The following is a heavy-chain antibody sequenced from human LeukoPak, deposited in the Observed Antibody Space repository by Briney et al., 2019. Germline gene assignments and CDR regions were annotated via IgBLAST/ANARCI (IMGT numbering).Heavy chain of an antibody. CDR3: ARDRGSSWYGPIDY. V-gene: IGHV3-64*01. D-gene: IGHD6-13*01. Sequence: GGSLRLSCAAPGFTFSSSGMHWVRQAPGKGLEYVSAISSNGGTTYYANPVKGRFTISRDNSKNTLFLQMNSLRAEDTAVYYCARDRGSSWYGPIDYWGQGTLVTVSS. CDR1: GFTFSSSG. J-gene: IGHJ4*02. CDR2: ISSNGGTT.